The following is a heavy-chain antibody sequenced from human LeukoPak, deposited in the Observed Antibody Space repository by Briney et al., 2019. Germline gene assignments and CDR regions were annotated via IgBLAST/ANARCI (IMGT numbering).Heavy chain of an antibody. Sequence: GGSLRLSCAASGFTFSSYSMNWVRQAPGKGLEWVSSISSSSSYIYYADSVKGRFTISRDNAKNSLYLQMNSLRAEDTAVYYCARDGEYQLLPYYYYGMDVWGQGTTVTVSS. J-gene: IGHJ6*02. CDR1: GFTFSSYS. D-gene: IGHD2-2*01. CDR2: ISSSSSYI. CDR3: ARDGEYQLLPYYYYGMDV. V-gene: IGHV3-21*01.